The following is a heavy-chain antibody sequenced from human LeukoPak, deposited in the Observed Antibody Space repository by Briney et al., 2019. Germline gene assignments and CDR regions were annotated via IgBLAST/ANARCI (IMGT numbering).Heavy chain of an antibody. Sequence: ASVKVSCKASGYTFTSYDINWVRQATGQGLEWMGWMNPNRGKTGYAQKFQSRVSMTRNTSLSTAYMELSSLRSEDTAVYYCARGGLYDSSGYCVYWGQGTLVTVSS. CDR2: MNPNRGKT. J-gene: IGHJ4*02. D-gene: IGHD3-22*01. V-gene: IGHV1-8*01. CDR3: ARGGLYDSSGYCVY. CDR1: GYTFTSYD.